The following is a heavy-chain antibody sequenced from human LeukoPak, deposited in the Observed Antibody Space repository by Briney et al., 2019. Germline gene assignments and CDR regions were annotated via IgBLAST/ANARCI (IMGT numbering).Heavy chain of an antibody. CDR2: LSGSGNRT. V-gene: IGHV3-23*01. Sequence: GGSLRLSCTASGFNFSNYAMTWVRQAPGKGLEWVSGLSGSGNRTFYAESVKGRFTVSRDNSKNTLYLHMSILRAEDTAVYYCAKPYSNYARYYFDYWGQGTLVTVSS. J-gene: IGHJ4*02. CDR1: GFNFSNYA. D-gene: IGHD4-11*01. CDR3: AKPYSNYARYYFDY.